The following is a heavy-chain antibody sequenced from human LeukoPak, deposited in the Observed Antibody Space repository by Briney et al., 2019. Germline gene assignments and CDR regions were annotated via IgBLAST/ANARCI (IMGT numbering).Heavy chain of an antibody. V-gene: IGHV4-4*02. CDR1: GGSISNTNW. CDR2: VNLQGST. CDR3: AREGGPYRPLDY. Sequence: SETLSLTCGVSGGSISNTNWWTWFRQPPGKGLEWIGKVNLQGSTNYNPSLKSRVAISVDKSENHISLKLTSVTAADTAVYYCAREGGPYRPLDYSGQGTLVTVAS. J-gene: IGHJ4*02.